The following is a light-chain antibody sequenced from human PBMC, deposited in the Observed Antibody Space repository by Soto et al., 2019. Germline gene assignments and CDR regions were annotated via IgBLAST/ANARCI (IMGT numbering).Light chain of an antibody. Sequence: DLQMTQSPSTLSASVGDRVTITCRASQSISSWLAWYQQKPGKAPKLLIYKASSLESGVPSRFSGSGSGTEFTLTISSLQPDDFATYYCQQHNSYSGTFGQGTKVEIK. V-gene: IGKV1-5*03. J-gene: IGKJ1*01. CDR2: KAS. CDR3: QQHNSYSGT. CDR1: QSISSW.